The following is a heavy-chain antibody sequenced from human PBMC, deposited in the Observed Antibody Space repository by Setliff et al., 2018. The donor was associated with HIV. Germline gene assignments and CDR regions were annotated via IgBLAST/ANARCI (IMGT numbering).Heavy chain of an antibody. CDR3: ARDSGVATIRESALDY. V-gene: IGHV3-7*03. Sequence: PGGSLRLSCAASGFSFSSYGMNWVRQAPGKGLEWVANIKEDGTEKYYVDPVKGRFTISRDNAKNSLYLQMNSLRAEDTALYYCARDSGVATIRESALDYWGQGTLVTVSS. CDR2: IKEDGTEK. J-gene: IGHJ4*02. CDR1: GFSFSSYG. D-gene: IGHD5-12*01.